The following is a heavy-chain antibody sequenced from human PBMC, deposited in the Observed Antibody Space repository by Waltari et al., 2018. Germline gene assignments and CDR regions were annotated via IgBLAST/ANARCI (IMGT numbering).Heavy chain of an antibody. V-gene: IGHV1-2*06. CDR2: SNPTGGGK. D-gene: IGHD1-26*01. Sequence: QVQLVQSGAEVKKPGASVKVSCKASGYTFTGYYMHWVRQAPGQGLGGMGRSNPTGGGKNYAKNFQGRATMPRDTPSGTAYRGLSRRKSDDPAVYYGGRGGGWELLLPSDYWGQGTLVTVSS. CDR3: GRGGGWELLLPSDY. CDR1: GYTFTGYY. J-gene: IGHJ4*02.